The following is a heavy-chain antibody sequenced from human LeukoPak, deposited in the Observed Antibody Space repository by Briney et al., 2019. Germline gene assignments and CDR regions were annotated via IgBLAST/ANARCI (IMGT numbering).Heavy chain of an antibody. CDR3: ARPGSGYDLDAFDI. CDR2: IYHSGST. Sequence: PSETLSLTCAVSGGSISSSNWWSWIRQPPGKGLEWIGEIYHSGSTNYNPSLKSRVTISVDKSKNQFSLKLSSVTAADTAVYYCARPGSGYDLDAFDIWGQGTMVTVSS. CDR1: GGSISSSNW. V-gene: IGHV4-4*02. J-gene: IGHJ3*02. D-gene: IGHD5-12*01.